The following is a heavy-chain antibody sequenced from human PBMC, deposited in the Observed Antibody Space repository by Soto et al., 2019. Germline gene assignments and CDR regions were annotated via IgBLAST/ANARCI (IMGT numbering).Heavy chain of an antibody. CDR2: ISYDGSNI. J-gene: IGHJ4*02. Sequence: PGGSLRLSCEPSGFTFSNYAMHWVRQAPVKGLEWVALISYDGSNILYADSVKGRFSISRDNSKSTLYLQMNDLRPEDTAVYYCARAPGSGLYYFDYWGQGTLVTVSS. D-gene: IGHD2-15*01. CDR1: GFTFSNYA. V-gene: IGHV3-30-3*01. CDR3: ARAPGSGLYYFDY.